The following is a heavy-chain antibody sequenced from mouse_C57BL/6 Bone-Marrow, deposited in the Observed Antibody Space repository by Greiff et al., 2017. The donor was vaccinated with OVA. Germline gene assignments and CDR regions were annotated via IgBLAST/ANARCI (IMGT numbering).Heavy chain of an antibody. CDR2: IWSGGST. Sequence: QVQLQQSGPGLVQPSQSLSITCTVPGFSLTSYGVHWVRQSPGKGLEWLGVIWSGGSTDDKEAFRSRQSISKENSKSQVFFKMNSLQADDTAIYYCARKGLGYAMDYWGQGTSVTVSS. V-gene: IGHV2-2*01. D-gene: IGHD4-1*01. CDR3: ARKGLGYAMDY. J-gene: IGHJ4*01. CDR1: GFSLTSYG.